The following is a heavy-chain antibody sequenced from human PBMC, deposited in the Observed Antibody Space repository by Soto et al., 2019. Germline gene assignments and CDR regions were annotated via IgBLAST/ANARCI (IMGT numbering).Heavy chain of an antibody. CDR2: IIPILGIA. CDR3: ATRPGRDFYPRHSSGYYRDAFDI. Sequence: GASVKVSCKASGGTFSSYTISWVRQAPGQGLEWMGRIIPILGIANYAQKFQGRVTITTDKSTSTAYMELSSLRSDDTAVYYCATRPGRDFYPRHSSGYYRDAFDIWDQGTMVTVSS. J-gene: IGHJ3*02. CDR1: GGTFSSYT. D-gene: IGHD3-22*01. V-gene: IGHV1-69*02.